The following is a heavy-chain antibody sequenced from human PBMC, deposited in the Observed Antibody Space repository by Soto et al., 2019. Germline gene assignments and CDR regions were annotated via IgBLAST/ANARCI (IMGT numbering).Heavy chain of an antibody. V-gene: IGHV3-66*04. CDR1: GFSVSGNY. Sequence: EVQVVESGGDLVQPGGSLRLSCAASGFSVSGNYMSWVRQAPGMGLEWVSAIYSGGNTYYADSVKGRFTISRDNSKNPVYLQMNSLRAEDTAVYYCARLRWQLYNWFDHWGQGTLVSVS. J-gene: IGHJ5*02. CDR2: IYSGGNT. D-gene: IGHD2-15*01. CDR3: ARLRWQLYNWFDH.